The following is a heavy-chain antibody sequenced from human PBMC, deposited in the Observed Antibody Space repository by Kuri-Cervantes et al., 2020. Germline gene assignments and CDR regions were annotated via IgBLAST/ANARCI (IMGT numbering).Heavy chain of an antibody. CDR1: GFTFSSYS. D-gene: IGHD2-2*01. Sequence: GESLKISCAASGFTFSSYSMNWVRQAPGKGLVWVSRINSDGSSTSYADSVKGRFTISRDNAKNTLYLQMNSLRAEDTAVYYCARGSCSSTSCYFLYYYYYGMDVWGQGTTVTVSS. CDR2: INSDGSST. V-gene: IGHV3-74*01. CDR3: ARGSCSSTSCYFLYYYYYGMDV. J-gene: IGHJ6*02.